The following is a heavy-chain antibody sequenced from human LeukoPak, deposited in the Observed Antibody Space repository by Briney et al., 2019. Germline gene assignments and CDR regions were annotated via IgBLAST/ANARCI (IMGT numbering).Heavy chain of an antibody. J-gene: IGHJ5*02. CDR1: GFTLSSYS. CDR3: ARDADCSGGSCYSAWFDP. D-gene: IGHD2-15*01. CDR2: ISSSSSYI. Sequence: PGGSLRLSCAASGFTLSSYSMNWIRQDPGKGLEWVSSISSSSSYIYYADSVKGRFTISRDNAKNSLYLQMNSLRAEDTAVYYCARDADCSGGSCYSAWFDPWGQGTLVTVSS. V-gene: IGHV3-21*01.